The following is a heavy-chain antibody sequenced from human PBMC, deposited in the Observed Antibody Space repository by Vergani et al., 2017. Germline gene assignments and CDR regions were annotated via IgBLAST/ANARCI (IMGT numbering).Heavy chain of an antibody. D-gene: IGHD3-10*01. CDR2: IYYSGST. V-gene: IGHV4-61*05. CDR1: GGSISSSSYY. J-gene: IGHJ6*03. Sequence: QLQLQESGPGLVKPSETLSLTCTVSGGSISSSSYYWGWIRQPPGKGLEWIGYIYYSGSTNYNPSLKSRVTISVDTSKNQFSLKLSSVTAADTAVYYCARDLTTHSMVRGVLKYYYYYMDVWGKGTTVTVSS. CDR3: ARDLTTHSMVRGVLKYYYYYMDV.